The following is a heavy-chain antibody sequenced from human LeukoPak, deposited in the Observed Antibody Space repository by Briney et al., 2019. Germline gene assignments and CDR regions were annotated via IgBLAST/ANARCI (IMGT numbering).Heavy chain of an antibody. Sequence: GGSLVLSCAASGFTFSSYGMHWVRQAPGKGLEGGAVISYDGSNKYYADSVKGRFTIARDNSKNTLYLQMNSLRAEDTAVYYCAKDRRYYGSGSYMDYWGQGTLVTGSS. CDR1: GFTFSSYG. CDR3: AKDRRYYGSGSYMDY. D-gene: IGHD3-10*01. CDR2: ISYDGSNK. J-gene: IGHJ4*02. V-gene: IGHV3-30*18.